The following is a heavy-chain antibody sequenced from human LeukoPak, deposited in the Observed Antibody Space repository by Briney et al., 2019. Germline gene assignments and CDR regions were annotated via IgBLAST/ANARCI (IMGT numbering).Heavy chain of an antibody. J-gene: IGHJ2*01. V-gene: IGHV4-4*07. CDR2: LYTNGTV. D-gene: IGHD5-12*01. CDR1: GASITRYY. CDR3: DWYFDL. Sequence: SETLFLTCSVSGASITRYYWTWIRQPVGKGLEWFGRLYTNGTVNYNPSLRSRVTMSRDTSRNQFSLKLTCARLLGSSGYAGDWYFDLWGPGALVTVSS.